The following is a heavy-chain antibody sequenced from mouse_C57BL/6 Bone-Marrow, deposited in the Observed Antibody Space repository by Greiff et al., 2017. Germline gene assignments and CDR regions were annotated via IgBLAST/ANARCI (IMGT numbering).Heavy chain of an antibody. D-gene: IGHD2-2*01. Sequence: EVKVVESGEGLVKPGGSLKLSCAASGFTFSSYAMSWVRQTPEKRLEWVAYISSGGDYIYYADTVKGRFTISRDNARNTLYLQMSSLKSEDTAMYYCTRVPWLRRRDYAMDYWGQGTSVTVSS. CDR3: TRVPWLRRRDYAMDY. CDR1: GFTFSSYA. V-gene: IGHV5-9-1*02. CDR2: ISSGGDYI. J-gene: IGHJ4*01.